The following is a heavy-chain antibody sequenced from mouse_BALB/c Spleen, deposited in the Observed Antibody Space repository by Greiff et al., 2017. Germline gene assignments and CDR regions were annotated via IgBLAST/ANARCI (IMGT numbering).Heavy chain of an antibody. CDR2: INPSTGYT. CDR1: GYTFTSYW. CDR3: ARCRYEYARGLDY. D-gene: IGHD2-4*01. Sequence: QVQLQQSGAELAKPGASVKMSCKASGYTFTSYWMHWVKQRPGQGLEWIGYINPSTGYTEYNQKFKDKATLTADKSSSTAYMQLSSLTSEDSAVYYCARCRYEYARGLDYWGQGTRVTVSA. J-gene: IGHJ3*01. V-gene: IGHV1-7*01.